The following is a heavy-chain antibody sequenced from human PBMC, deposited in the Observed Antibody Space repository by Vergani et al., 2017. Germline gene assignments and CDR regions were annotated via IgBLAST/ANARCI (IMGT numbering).Heavy chain of an antibody. CDR1: GFTFSSYA. D-gene: IGHD1-1*01. CDR3: ATKSCGTPGCQIGYFRE. J-gene: IGHJ1*01. V-gene: IGHV3-23*01. Sequence: EVQLLESGGGLVQPGGSLTLSCAASGFTFSSYAMNWVRQAPGKGLEWVSGSIRDSTYYAASVKGRFTISRDNSKNTMYLQMNSLRAEDTAVYYCATKSCGTPGCQIGYFREWGQGTLVTVSS. CDR2: SIRDST.